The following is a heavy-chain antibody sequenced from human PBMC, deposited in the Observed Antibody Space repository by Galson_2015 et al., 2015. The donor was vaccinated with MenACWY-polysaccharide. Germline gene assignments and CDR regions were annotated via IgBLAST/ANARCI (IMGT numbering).Heavy chain of an antibody. J-gene: IGHJ4*02. CDR1: GGNFNSYA. CDR3: FLVGTGGRVY. D-gene: IGHD1-26*01. CDR2: INANGDSA. V-gene: IGHV3-23*01. Sequence: SLRLSCAASGGNFNSYAMTWVRQAPGKGLEWVSSINANGDSAHYVDSVTGRFFTSSDKSTNTLFLQMNGLTTEDTAVYYCFLVGTGGRVYRGRGVLVTVPS.